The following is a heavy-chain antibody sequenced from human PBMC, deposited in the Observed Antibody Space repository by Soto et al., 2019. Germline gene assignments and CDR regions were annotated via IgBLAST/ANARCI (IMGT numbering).Heavy chain of an antibody. CDR2: IIPIFSTP. CDR3: ARDKDRQQLGGNYYYGIDV. D-gene: IGHD2-15*01. V-gene: IGHV1-69*01. Sequence: AISWVRQAHGQGLEWMGGIIPIFSTPDYAQKFQGRVTITADESTTTAYMELTSLKSEDTAVYYCARDKDRQQLGGNYYYGIDVWGQGTTVTVSS. CDR1: A. J-gene: IGHJ6*02.